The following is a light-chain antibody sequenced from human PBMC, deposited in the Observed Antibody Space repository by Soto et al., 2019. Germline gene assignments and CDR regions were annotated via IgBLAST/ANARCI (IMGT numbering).Light chain of an antibody. Sequence: QSALTQPASVSGSPGQSITISCTGTSSDVGTYDLVSWYQQHPGKAPKLMIYEVSKRPLGVSNRFSGSTSGYTASLTISGLQAEDEGDYYCCSYGDTSTLFVFGSGTKLTVL. CDR2: EVS. CDR3: CSYGDTSTLFV. V-gene: IGLV2-23*02. J-gene: IGLJ1*01. CDR1: SSDVGTYDL.